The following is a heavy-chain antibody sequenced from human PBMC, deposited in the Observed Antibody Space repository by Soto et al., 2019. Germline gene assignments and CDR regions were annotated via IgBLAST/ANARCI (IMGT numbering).Heavy chain of an antibody. CDR1: GFTFSNAW. CDR3: AKSRGDSWTTYFFDY. V-gene: IGHV3-23*01. J-gene: IGHJ4*02. D-gene: IGHD4-4*01. CDR2: ISGSGQTT. Sequence: GGSLRLSCAASGFTFSNAWMSWVRQAPGKGLEWVSGISGSGQTTHYKDSVKGRFTISRDNFRNTLYLQVNSLRAEDTAIYFCAKSRGDSWTTYFFDYWGQGALVTVSS.